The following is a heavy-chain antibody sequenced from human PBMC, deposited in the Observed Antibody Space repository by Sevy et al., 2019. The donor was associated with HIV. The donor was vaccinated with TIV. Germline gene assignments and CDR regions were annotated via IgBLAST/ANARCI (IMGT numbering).Heavy chain of an antibody. D-gene: IGHD6-6*01. CDR1: GYTFTGYY. V-gene: IGHV1-2*02. Sequence: ASVKVSCKASGYTFTGYYMHWVRQAPGQGLEWMGWINPNSGGTNYAQTFQGRVTMTRDTSISTAYMELSRLRSDDTAVYYCARDSGAAARPYYYYYYGMDVWGQGTTVTVSS. CDR2: INPNSGGT. J-gene: IGHJ6*02. CDR3: ARDSGAAARPYYYYYYGMDV.